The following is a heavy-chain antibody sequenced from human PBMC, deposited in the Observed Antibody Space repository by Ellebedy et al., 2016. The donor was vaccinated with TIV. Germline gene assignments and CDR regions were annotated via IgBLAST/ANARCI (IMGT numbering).Heavy chain of an antibody. Sequence: SGPTLVXPTQTLTLTCTFSDFSLSTSRMSVSWIRQPPGKALEWLARIDWDDDKFYSTSLITRLTISKDTSKDQVVLIMTNMDPVDTATYHCARISSGWSLDIWGHGTMVIVSS. J-gene: IGHJ3*02. V-gene: IGHV2-70*04. CDR1: DFSLSTSRMS. CDR2: IDWDDDK. D-gene: IGHD6-19*01. CDR3: ARISSGWSLDI.